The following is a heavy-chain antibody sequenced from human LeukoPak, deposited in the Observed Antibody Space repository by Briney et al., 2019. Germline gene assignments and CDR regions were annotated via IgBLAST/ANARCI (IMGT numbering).Heavy chain of an antibody. CDR3: ARGPYGDYSYYYYGMDV. Sequence: ASVKVCCKASGYTFTGYYIRLVRQAPGQGLEWMGWINPNSGGTNYAQKFQGRVTMISDTSISTAYMELSRLRSDDTAVYYCARGPYGDYSYYYYGMDVWGQGTTVTVSS. CDR1: GYTFTGYY. V-gene: IGHV1-2*02. D-gene: IGHD4-17*01. J-gene: IGHJ6*02. CDR2: INPNSGGT.